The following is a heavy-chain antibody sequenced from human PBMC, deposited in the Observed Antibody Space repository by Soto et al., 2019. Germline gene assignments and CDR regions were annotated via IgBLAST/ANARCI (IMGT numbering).Heavy chain of an antibody. V-gene: IGHV3-23*01. CDR1: GFTFSHYV. J-gene: IGHJ6*02. CDR2: ISGSGSSV. CDR3: AKVRASYLSASYFYNGLEV. Sequence: PGGSLRLSCAASGFTFSHYVLSWVRQAPGGGLEWVSSISGSGSSVYLADSVRGRFAMSRDLSTNTVSLQMNSLTVEDTAIYYCAKVRASYLSASYFYNGLEVWGQGTTVTVSS. D-gene: IGHD2-21*01.